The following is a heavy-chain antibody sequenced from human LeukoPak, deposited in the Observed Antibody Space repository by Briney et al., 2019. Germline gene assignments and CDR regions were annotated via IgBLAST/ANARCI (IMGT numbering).Heavy chain of an antibody. J-gene: IGHJ3*02. CDR2: IRYDGSNK. D-gene: IGHD3-16*01. CDR3: AKVLDYVWGATASDAFDI. V-gene: IGHV3-30*02. Sequence: PGGSLRLSCAASGFTFSSYGMHWVRQAPGKGLEWVAFIRYDGSNKYYADSVKGRFTISRDNSKNTLYLQMNSLRAEDTAVYYCAKVLDYVWGATASDAFDIWGQGTMVTVSS. CDR1: GFTFSSYG.